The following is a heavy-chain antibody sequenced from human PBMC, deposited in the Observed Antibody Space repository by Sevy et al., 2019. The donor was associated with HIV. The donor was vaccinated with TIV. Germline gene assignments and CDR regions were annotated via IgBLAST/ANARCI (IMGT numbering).Heavy chain of an antibody. J-gene: IGHJ1*01. CDR2: ISGSGGST. Sequence: GGSLRLSCAASGFSFSNYAMSWVRRAPGKGLEWVSTISGSGGSTYYADSVKGRFTISRDNSKNTLFLQMNSLRAEDTAVYYCAKERWGSSGLTGFIQHWGQGTLVTVSS. CDR1: GFSFSNYA. D-gene: IGHD6-19*01. CDR3: AKERWGSSGLTGFIQH. V-gene: IGHV3-23*01.